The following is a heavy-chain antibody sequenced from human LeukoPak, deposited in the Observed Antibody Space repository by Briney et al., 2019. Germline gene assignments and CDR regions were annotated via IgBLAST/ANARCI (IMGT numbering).Heavy chain of an antibody. V-gene: IGHV3-30*19. CDR2: IWHDGNNK. Sequence: PGGSLRLSCAASGFTFSSYGMHWVRQAPGKGLEWAAVIWHDGNNKYYADSVKGRFTISRDNSKNTLYLQMNSLRAEDTAVYYCARSGYDFGFDYWGQGTLVTVSS. D-gene: IGHD5-12*01. CDR3: ARSGYDFGFDY. J-gene: IGHJ4*02. CDR1: GFTFSSYG.